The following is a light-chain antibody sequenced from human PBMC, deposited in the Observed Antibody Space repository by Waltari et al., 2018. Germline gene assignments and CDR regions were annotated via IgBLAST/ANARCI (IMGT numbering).Light chain of an antibody. J-gene: IGLJ2*01. CDR3: CSYAGSSTFERV. Sequence: QSALTQPASVSGSPGQSISISCTGTSNDVGFYNLVSWYQQHPGKAPKLIIYEVTKRPSGVSNRFSGSKSGNTASLTISGLQAEDEADYYCCSYAGSSTFERVFGGGTKLTVL. CDR1: SNDVGFYNL. V-gene: IGLV2-23*02. CDR2: EVT.